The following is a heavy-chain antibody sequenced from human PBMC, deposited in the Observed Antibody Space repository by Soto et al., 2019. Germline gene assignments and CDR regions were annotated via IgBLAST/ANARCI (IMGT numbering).Heavy chain of an antibody. J-gene: IGHJ3*02. CDR1: GSSLSTSGMC. D-gene: IGHD3-9*01. Sequence: SGPTLVNPTQTLTLTCTFSGSSLSTSGMCVSWIRQPPGKALEWLARIDWDDDKYYSTSLKTRLTISKDTSKNQVVLTMTNMDPVDTATYYCARTRDILTASEDFAFDIWGQGTMVTVSS. CDR2: IDWDDDK. CDR3: ARTRDILTASEDFAFDI. V-gene: IGHV2-70*11.